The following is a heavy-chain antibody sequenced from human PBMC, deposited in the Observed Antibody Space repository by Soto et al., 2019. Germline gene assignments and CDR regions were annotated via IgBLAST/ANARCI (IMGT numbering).Heavy chain of an antibody. J-gene: IGHJ4*02. CDR2: INHSGST. D-gene: IGHD2-8*02. CDR1: GGSFSGYY. Sequence: QVQLQQWGAGLLKPSETLSLTCAVYGGSFSGYYWTWISQPPGTGLEWIGEINHSGSTNYNPSLKSRVTISVDTSKNQFSLTLTSVPAADTAVYYCAIDKITGLFDYWGQVTLVTFSS. V-gene: IGHV4-34*01. CDR3: AIDKITGLFDY.